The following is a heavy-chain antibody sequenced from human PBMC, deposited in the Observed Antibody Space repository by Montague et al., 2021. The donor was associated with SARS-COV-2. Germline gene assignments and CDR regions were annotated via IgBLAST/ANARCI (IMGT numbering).Heavy chain of an antibody. D-gene: IGHD6-19*01. CDR2: IYYGGST. J-gene: IGHJ3*02. CDR3: ARGSGWMGNAFDI. V-gene: IGHV4-59*01. Sequence: SETLSLTCTVSGASISSYYWSWIRQPPGKGLEWIGYIYYGGSTNYNPSLKSRVTISVDTSKNQFSLKLSSVTAADTAVYYCARGSGWMGNAFDIWGQGTMVTVSS. CDR1: GASISSYY.